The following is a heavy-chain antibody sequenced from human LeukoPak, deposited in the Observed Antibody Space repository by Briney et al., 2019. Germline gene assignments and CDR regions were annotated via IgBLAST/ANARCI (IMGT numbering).Heavy chain of an antibody. V-gene: IGHV4-34*01. CDR3: ARDSASGDSWYFDF. D-gene: IGHD6-13*01. J-gene: IGHJ4*02. CDR1: GGSFSGYY. CDR2: INHSGST. Sequence: SETLSLTCAVYGGSFSGYYWSWIRQPPGKGLEWIGEINHSGSTNYNPSLKSRVTISVDTSKNQFSLKLSSVTAADTAVYYCARDSASGDSWYFDFWGQGTLVTVSS.